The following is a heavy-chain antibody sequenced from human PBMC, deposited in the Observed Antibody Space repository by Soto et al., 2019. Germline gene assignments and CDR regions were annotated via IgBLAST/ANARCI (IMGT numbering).Heavy chain of an antibody. D-gene: IGHD5-18*01. V-gene: IGHV1-69*13. J-gene: IGHJ6*02. Sequence: SVKVSCKASGGTFSSYAISWVRQAPGQGLEWMGGIIPIFGTANYAQKFQGRVTITADESTSTAYMELSSLRSEDTAVYYCARALGPYTAMDNDYYYYGMDVWGQGTTVTVYS. CDR1: GGTFSSYA. CDR3: ARALGPYTAMDNDYYYYGMDV. CDR2: IIPIFGTA.